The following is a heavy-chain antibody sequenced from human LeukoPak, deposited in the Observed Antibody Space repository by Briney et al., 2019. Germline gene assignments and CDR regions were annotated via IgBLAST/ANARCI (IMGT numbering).Heavy chain of an antibody. V-gene: IGHV3-74*01. CDR3: ARVRVGAYDFEY. Sequence: GGSLRLSCGASGFTFKNFWMHWVRQAPGKGLVWVSGINTDGRSAAYADSVKGRFTISRDNAKNTLYLQMNSLGAEDTAVYYCARVRVGAYDFEYWGQGTLVTVSS. CDR1: GFTFKNFW. D-gene: IGHD3-10*01. CDR2: INTDGRSA. J-gene: IGHJ4*02.